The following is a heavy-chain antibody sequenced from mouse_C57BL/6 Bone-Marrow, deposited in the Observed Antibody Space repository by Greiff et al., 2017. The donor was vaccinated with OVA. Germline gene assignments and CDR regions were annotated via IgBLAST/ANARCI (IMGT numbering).Heavy chain of an antibody. CDR2: ISSGGDYI. Sequence: EVQLVESGEGLVKPGGSLKLSCAASGFTFSSYAMSWVRQTPEKRLEWVAYISSGGDYIYYADTVKGRFTISRDNARNTLYLQMSSLKSEDTAMYYCTRLYYGRDYFDYWGQGTTLTVSS. CDR3: TRLYYGRDYFDY. CDR1: GFTFSSYA. V-gene: IGHV5-9-1*02. J-gene: IGHJ2*01. D-gene: IGHD1-1*01.